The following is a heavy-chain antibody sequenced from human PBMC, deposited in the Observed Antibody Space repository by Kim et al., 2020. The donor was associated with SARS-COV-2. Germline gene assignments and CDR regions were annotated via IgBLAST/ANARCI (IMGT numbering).Heavy chain of an antibody. D-gene: IGHD2-21*02. CDR3: ARDPPYSVVVTAAMGYYGMDV. J-gene: IGHJ6*02. Sequence: ASVKVSCKASGYTFTSYGISWVRQAPGQGLEWMGWISAYNGNTNYAQKLQGRVTMTTDTSTSTAYMELRSLRSDDTAVYYCARDPPYSVVVTAAMGYYGMDVWGQGTTVTVSS. V-gene: IGHV1-18*01. CDR2: ISAYNGNT. CDR1: GYTFTSYG.